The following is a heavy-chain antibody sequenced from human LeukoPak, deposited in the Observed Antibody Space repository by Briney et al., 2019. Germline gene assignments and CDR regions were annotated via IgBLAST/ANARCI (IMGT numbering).Heavy chain of an antibody. CDR1: GYTFTGYY. Sequence: ASVKVSCKASGYTFTGYYMHWVRQAPGQGLEWMGWINPNSGGTNYAQKFQGRVTMTRDTSISTAYMELSRLRSDDTAVYYCARDRLITIFGVVIVPFDPWGQGTLVTVSS. V-gene: IGHV1-2*02. J-gene: IGHJ5*02. CDR2: INPNSGGT. D-gene: IGHD3-3*01. CDR3: ARDRLITIFGVVIVPFDP.